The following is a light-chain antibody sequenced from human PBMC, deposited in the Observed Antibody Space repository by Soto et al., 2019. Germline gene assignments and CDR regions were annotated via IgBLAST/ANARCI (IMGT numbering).Light chain of an antibody. V-gene: IGKV1-39*01. CDR1: QSMTTY. Sequence: DIQMTQSPSSLSASVGDRVTITCRASQSMTTYLNGYRQKPGKATKLLIYAASSLQSVVPSRISGSGSTTEVTLSISSLQPGDVSTYYCQQIYSAPLTVRGGNNVEIK. CDR3: QQIYSAPLT. J-gene: IGKJ4*01. CDR2: AAS.